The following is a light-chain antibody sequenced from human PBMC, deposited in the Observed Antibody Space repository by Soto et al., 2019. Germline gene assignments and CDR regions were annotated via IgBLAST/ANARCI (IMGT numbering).Light chain of an antibody. CDR1: SSNIGSNT. CDR3: AAWDDSLNGRDWV. J-gene: IGLJ3*02. Sequence: QSVLTQPPSASGTPGQRVTISCSGSSSNIGSNTVNWYQQLPGTAPKLLIYSNNQRPSGVPDRFSGSKSGTSASLAISGLQSEDEAYYYCAAWDDSLNGRDWVFGGGTKVTVL. CDR2: SNN. V-gene: IGLV1-44*01.